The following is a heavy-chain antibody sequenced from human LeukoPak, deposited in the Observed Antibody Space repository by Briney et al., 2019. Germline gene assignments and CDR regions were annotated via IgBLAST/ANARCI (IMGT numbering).Heavy chain of an antibody. D-gene: IGHD2-2*01. CDR1: GGSISSGSYY. CDR2: IYTSGST. J-gene: IGHJ6*03. CDR3: AGSRLVVVLAAIVGLFYYYYMDV. Sequence: PSETLSLTCTVSGGSISSGSYYWSWIRQPAGKGLGWIGRIYTSGSTNYNPSLKSRVTISVDTSKNQFSLKLSSLTAADTAVFYCAGSRLVVVLAAIVGLFYYYYMDVWGKGTTVTVSS. V-gene: IGHV4-61*02.